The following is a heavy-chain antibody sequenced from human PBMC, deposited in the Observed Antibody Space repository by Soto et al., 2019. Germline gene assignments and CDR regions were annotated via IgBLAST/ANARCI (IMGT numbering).Heavy chain of an antibody. CDR1: GGTFSSYT. J-gene: IGHJ5*02. Sequence: ASVKVSCKASGGTFSSYTISWVRQAPGQGLEWMGRIIPILGIANYAQKFQGRVTITADKSTSTAYMELSSLRSEDTAVHYCAKSKGIADNWFDPWGQGTLVTVSS. D-gene: IGHD6-13*01. V-gene: IGHV1-69*02. CDR2: IIPILGIA. CDR3: AKSKGIADNWFDP.